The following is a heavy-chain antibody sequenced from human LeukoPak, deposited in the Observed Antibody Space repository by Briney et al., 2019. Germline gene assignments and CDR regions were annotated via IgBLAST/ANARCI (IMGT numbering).Heavy chain of an antibody. CDR1: GYSISSGYY. Sequence: SETLSLTCTVSGYSISSGYYWGWIRQPPGKGLEWIGSIYHSGSTYYNPSLKSRVTISVDTSKNQFSLKLSSVTAADTAVYYCARDRGVVVTAMYYFDYWGQGTLVTVSS. J-gene: IGHJ4*02. V-gene: IGHV4-38-2*02. CDR3: ARDRGVVVTAMYYFDY. D-gene: IGHD2-21*02. CDR2: IYHSGST.